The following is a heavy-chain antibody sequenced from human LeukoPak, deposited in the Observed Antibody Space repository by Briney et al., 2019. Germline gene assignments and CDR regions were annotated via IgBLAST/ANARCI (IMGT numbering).Heavy chain of an antibody. CDR3: ARGHPHYYGSGTWFDP. CDR2: INPNSGGT. D-gene: IGHD3-10*01. Sequence: ASVKVSCKASGYTFTSYYMHWVRQAPGQGLEWMGWINPNSGGTNYAQKFQGRVTMTRDTSISTAYMELSRLRSDDTAVYYCARGHPHYYGSGTWFDPWGQGTLVTVSS. V-gene: IGHV1-2*02. CDR1: GYTFTSYY. J-gene: IGHJ5*02.